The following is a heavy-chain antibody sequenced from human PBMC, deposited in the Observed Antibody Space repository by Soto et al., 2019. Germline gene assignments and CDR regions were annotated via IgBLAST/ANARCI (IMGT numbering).Heavy chain of an antibody. CDR2: ISSSGFSI. V-gene: IGHV3-21*01. CDR1: GFTFISYN. CDR3: ARNESSNFYGMDV. J-gene: IGHJ6*02. D-gene: IGHD6-6*01. Sequence: WGSLRLSCAASGFTFISYNINFFRHSPWKWLEWVSSISSSGFSINYADSVKGRFSISRDNAQNSLHLQMNNLRAEDTAVYYCARNESSNFYGMDVWGQGTTVTVSS.